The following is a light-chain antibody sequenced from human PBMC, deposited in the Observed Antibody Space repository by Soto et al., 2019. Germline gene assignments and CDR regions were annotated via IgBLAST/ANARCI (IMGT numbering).Light chain of an antibody. CDR3: QQYGSSPHT. Sequence: EIVLTQSPGTLSLSPGERATLSCRASQSVSSSYLAWYQHKPGQAPRLLIYGASSRATGIPDRFSGSGSGTDLTLTISRLEPEDFAVYSCQQYGSSPHTFGQGTKLEIK. CDR1: QSVSSSY. V-gene: IGKV3-20*01. CDR2: GAS. J-gene: IGKJ2*01.